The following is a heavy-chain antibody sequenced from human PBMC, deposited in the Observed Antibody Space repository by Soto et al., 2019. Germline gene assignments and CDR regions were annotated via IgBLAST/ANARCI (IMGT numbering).Heavy chain of an antibody. D-gene: IGHD2-2*01. V-gene: IGHV3-30*18. CDR1: GFTFSSYG. Sequence: QVQLVESGGGVVQPGRSLRLSCAASGFTFSSYGMHWVRQAPGKGLEWVAVISYDGSNKYYADSMKGRFTISRDNSKNTLYLQMNSLRAEDTAVYYCAKGLHCSSTSCRDHDYWGQGTLVTVSS. J-gene: IGHJ4*02. CDR2: ISYDGSNK. CDR3: AKGLHCSSTSCRDHDY.